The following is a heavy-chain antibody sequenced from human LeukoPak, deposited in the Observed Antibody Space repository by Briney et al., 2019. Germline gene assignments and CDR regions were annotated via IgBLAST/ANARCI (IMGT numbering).Heavy chain of an antibody. D-gene: IGHD3-22*01. Sequence: GSLRLSCVASGFTFRTYWMNWFRRAPGKGLEWVGNINDDGREVNYVDSVRGRFIISRDNAKDSLYLRMNSLRVDDTAMYYCAIDRLSYDWSDYRFHYWGQGARVTVSS. V-gene: IGHV3-7*01. CDR2: INDDGREV. CDR3: AIDRLSYDWSDYRFHY. J-gene: IGHJ4*01. CDR1: GFTFRTYW.